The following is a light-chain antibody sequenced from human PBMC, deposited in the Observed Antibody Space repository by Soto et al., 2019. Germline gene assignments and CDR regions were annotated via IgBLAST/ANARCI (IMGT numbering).Light chain of an antibody. V-gene: IGLV2-14*03. J-gene: IGLJ2*01. CDR3: SSYRTGTIVV. CDR2: DVS. CDR1: SSDIGGYNY. Sequence: QSALTQPASVSGSPGQSISISCTGTSSDIGGYNYVSWYQQHAGKAPKLIIYDVSSRPSGASYRFSGSKSGNTASLTVSGLQAEDEADYYCSSYRTGTIVVFGGGTKVTVL.